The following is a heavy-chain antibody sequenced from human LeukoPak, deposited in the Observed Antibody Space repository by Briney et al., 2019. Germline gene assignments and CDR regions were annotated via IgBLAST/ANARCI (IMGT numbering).Heavy chain of an antibody. Sequence: ASVKVSCEASGYTFTGYYMHWVRQAPGQGLEWMGWINPNSGGTNYAQKFQGRVTMTRDTSISTAYMELSRLRSDDTAVYYCARLYCSGGSCYSDTVAYWGQGTLVTVSS. V-gene: IGHV1-2*02. CDR3: ARLYCSGGSCYSDTVAY. CDR2: INPNSGGT. D-gene: IGHD2-15*01. CDR1: GYTFTGYY. J-gene: IGHJ4*02.